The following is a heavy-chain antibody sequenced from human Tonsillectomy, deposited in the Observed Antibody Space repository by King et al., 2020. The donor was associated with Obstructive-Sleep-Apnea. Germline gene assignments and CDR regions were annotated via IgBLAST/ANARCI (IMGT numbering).Heavy chain of an antibody. CDR3: AAVSRFCSGGSCYGFDY. V-gene: IGHV4-38-2*02. CDR2: IYHSGST. Sequence: VQLQESGPGLVKPSETLSLTCTVSGYSISSGYYWGWIRQPPGKGLEWIGSIYHSGSTYYNPSLKSRVTISVDTSKNQFSLKLSSVTAADTAVYYCAAVSRFCSGGSCYGFDYWGQGTLVTVAS. D-gene: IGHD2-15*01. J-gene: IGHJ4*02. CDR1: GYSISSGYY.